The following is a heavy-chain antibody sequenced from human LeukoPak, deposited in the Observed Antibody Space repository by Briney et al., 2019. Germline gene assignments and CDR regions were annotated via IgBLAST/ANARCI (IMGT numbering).Heavy chain of an antibody. CDR1: GGSFSGYY. CDR3: AREDVVVVAAGYYFDY. V-gene: IGHV4-34*01. D-gene: IGHD2-15*01. Sequence: SETPSLTCAVYGGSFSGYYWSWIRQPPGKGLEWIGEINHSGSTNYNPSLKSRVTISVDTSKNQFSLKLSPVTAADTAVYYCAREDVVVVAAGYYFDYWGQGTLVPVSS. CDR2: INHSGST. J-gene: IGHJ4*02.